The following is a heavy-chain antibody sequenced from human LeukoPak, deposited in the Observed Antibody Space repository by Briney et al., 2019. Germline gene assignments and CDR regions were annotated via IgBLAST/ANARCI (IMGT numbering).Heavy chain of an antibody. CDR3: ARGSSQLWDY. CDR1: GGSISSYY. D-gene: IGHD5-18*01. Sequence: SETLSLTCTVSGGSISSYYWSWIRQPPGKGLEWIGYICYSGSTNYNPSLKSRVTISVDTSKNQFSLKLSSVTAADTAVYYCARGSSQLWDYWGQGTLVTVSS. CDR2: ICYSGST. J-gene: IGHJ4*02. V-gene: IGHV4-59*01.